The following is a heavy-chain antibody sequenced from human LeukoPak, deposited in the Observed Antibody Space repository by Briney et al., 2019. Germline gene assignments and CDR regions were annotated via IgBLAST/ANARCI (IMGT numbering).Heavy chain of an antibody. V-gene: IGHV4-59*01. CDR2: IYYSGST. CDR1: GGSISSYY. D-gene: IGHD1-26*01. J-gene: IGHJ6*03. CDR3: ARGSIEWELLDYYYYMDV. Sequence: PSETLSLTCTVSGGSISSYYWSWIRQPPGKGLEWIGYIYYSGSTNYNPSLKSRVTISVDTSKNQFSLKLSSVTAADTAVYYCARGSIEWELLDYYYYMDVWGKGTTVTVSS.